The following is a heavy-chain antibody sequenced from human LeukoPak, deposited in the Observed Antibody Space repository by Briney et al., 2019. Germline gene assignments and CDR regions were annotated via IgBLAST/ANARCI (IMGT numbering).Heavy chain of an antibody. CDR3: AAAYSYGQRVC. D-gene: IGHD5-18*01. CDR1: GFAVSSNY. V-gene: IGHV3-53*01. J-gene: IGHJ4*02. CDR2: VYSGGGT. Sequence: GSLRLSCAASGFAVSSNYMSWVRQAPGKGLEWVSVVYSGGGTYYADSVKGRFTIPRDNSKNTVYLQMNSLRAEDTAVYYCAAAYSYGQRVCWGQGTLVTVSS.